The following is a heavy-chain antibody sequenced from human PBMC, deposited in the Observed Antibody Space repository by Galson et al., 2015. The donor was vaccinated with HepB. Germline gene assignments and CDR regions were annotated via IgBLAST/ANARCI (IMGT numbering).Heavy chain of an antibody. CDR1: GFTFTSSA. V-gene: IGHV1-58*01. CDR2: IVVGSGNT. CDR3: ARRIAVTAYDN. J-gene: IGHJ4*02. D-gene: IGHD2-21*02. Sequence: SVKVSCKASGFTFTSSAVQWVRQARGQRLEWIGWIVVGSGNTNYAQKFQERVTITRDMSTSTAYLQWSSLKPSDAAMYFCARRIAVTAYDNWGQGTQLTVSS.